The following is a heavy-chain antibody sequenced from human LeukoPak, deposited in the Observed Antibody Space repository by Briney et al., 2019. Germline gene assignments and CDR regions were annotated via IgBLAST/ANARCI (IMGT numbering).Heavy chain of an antibody. J-gene: IGHJ6*02. V-gene: IGHV4-59*01. Sequence: SETLSLTCTVSGGSISSYYWSWIRQPPGKGLEWIGYIYYSGSTNYNPSLKSRVTISVDTSKNQFSLNLSSVTAADTAVYYCARGPDYSNYIYHYGMDVWGQGTTVTVSS. CDR2: IYYSGST. CDR1: GGSISSYY. CDR3: ARGPDYSNYIYHYGMDV. D-gene: IGHD4-11*01.